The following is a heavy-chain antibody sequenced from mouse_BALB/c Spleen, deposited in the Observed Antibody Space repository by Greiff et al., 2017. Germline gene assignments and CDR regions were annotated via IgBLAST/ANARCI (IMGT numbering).Heavy chain of an antibody. J-gene: IGHJ2*01. CDR3: ARAGYFDY. CDR1: GFTFSSYG. Sequence: EVKLMESGGGLVQPGGSLKLSCAASGFTFSSYGMSWVRQTPDKRLELVATINSNGGSTYYPDSVKGRFTISRDNAKNTLYLQMSSLKSEDTAMYYCARAGYFDYWGQGTTLTVSS. D-gene: IGHD4-1*01. CDR2: INSNGGST. V-gene: IGHV5-6-3*01.